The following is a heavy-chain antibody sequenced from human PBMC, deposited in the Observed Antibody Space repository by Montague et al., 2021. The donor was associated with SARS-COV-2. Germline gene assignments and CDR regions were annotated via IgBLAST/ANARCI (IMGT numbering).Heavy chain of an antibody. J-gene: IGHJ6*02. D-gene: IGHD3-22*01. CDR2: IYYSGST. V-gene: IGHV4-59*01. CDR3: ARGGGYYNYGLDV. Sequence: SETLSLTCTVSGGSISNYYWSCIRQPPGRGLVWIGYIYYSGSTDXSPSLKSRVTISLDTSKNQFSLKVTSVTAADTAVYYCARGGGYYNYGLDVWGPGTTVTVSS. CDR1: GGSISNYY.